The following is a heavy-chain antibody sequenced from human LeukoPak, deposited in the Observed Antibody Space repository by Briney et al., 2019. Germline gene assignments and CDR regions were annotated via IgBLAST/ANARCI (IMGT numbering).Heavy chain of an antibody. CDR1: VYTFTTYE. D-gene: IGHD3-16*01. J-gene: IGHJ4*02. CDR3: ARNHLGLGL. Sequence: ASVTVSFKSSVYTFTTYEIIWVGQAAGQGLEWMGSINTRNGNANYAHQPQARVTMTTDTSTNTSYMKLASLRFDDTTIYYCARNHLGLGLWGQGTLVTVSS. CDR2: INTRNGNA. V-gene: IGHV1-18*01.